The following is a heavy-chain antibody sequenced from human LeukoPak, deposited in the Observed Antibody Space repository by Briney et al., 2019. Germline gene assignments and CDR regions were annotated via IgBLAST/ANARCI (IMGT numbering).Heavy chain of an antibody. CDR3: ARGPYGRFDY. CDR1: GGSISSSSYY. Sequence: SETLSLTCTVSGGSISSSSYYWGWIRQPPGKGLEWIGSIYYSGSTYYNPSLKSRVSMSLDTSKNQFSLKLSSVTAADTAVYYCARGPYGRFDYWGQGMLVTVSS. CDR2: IYYSGST. J-gene: IGHJ4*02. D-gene: IGHD2-21*01. V-gene: IGHV4-39*07.